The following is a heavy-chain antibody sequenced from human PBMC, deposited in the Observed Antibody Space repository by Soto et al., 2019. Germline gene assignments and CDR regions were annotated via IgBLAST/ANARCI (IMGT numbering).Heavy chain of an antibody. CDR3: TRGTELVYCTSTSCPGMDV. Sequence: EVQLVESGGDLVQPGGSLRLSCAASGFTFSSHWMSWVHQAPGKGLEWVANIKQDGSEKFYVDSVKGRFTISRDNAKNSLYLQMSSLRAEDTAVYYCTRGTELVYCTSTSCPGMDVWGQGTTVTVSS. V-gene: IGHV3-7*03. D-gene: IGHD2-2*01. CDR1: GFTFSSHW. CDR2: IKQDGSEK. J-gene: IGHJ6*02.